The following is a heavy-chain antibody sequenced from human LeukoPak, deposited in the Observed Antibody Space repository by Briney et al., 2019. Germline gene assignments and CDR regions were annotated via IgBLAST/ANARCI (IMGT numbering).Heavy chain of an antibody. CDR3: ATVGTTGNLPDY. D-gene: IGHD1-1*01. CDR2: IKTKTGGETA. J-gene: IGHJ4*02. V-gene: IGHV3-15*01. CDR1: GFTFSNVW. Sequence: PGGSLRLSCAASGFTFSNVWMSWVRQVPGKGLEWVGHIKTKTGGETADYAAPLKGRFSISRDDSKNTVYLQLSSLETEDTAVYFCATVGTTGNLPDYWGQGALVTVSS.